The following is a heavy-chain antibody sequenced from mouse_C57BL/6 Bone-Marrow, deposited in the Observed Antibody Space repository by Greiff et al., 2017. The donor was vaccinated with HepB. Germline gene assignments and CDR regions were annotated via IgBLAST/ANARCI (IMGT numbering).Heavy chain of an antibody. CDR1: GYTFTGYW. D-gene: IGHD2-3*01. V-gene: IGHV1-9*01. CDR3: AIAGYYEYFDV. CDR2: ILPGSGST. Sequence: VQLQQSGAELMKPGASVKLSCKATGYTFTGYWLEWVKQRPGHGLEWIGEILPGSGSTNYNEKFKGTATFTADTSYSTSYMPLSILTTEDSSIYYCAIAGYYEYFDVWGTATTVTVSS. J-gene: IGHJ1*03.